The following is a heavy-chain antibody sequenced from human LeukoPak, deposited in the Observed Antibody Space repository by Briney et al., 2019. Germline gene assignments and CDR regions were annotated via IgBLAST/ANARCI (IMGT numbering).Heavy chain of an antibody. Sequence: GKSLRLSCAASGFTFRSYGMHWVRQAPAKGLEWVAVIWYDGSNKYNADSVKGRFTISRDNSENTLYLQMNSLRGEDTAVYYCASDGIAVDRGIGYFDYWGQGTLVTVSS. J-gene: IGHJ4*02. V-gene: IGHV3-33*01. D-gene: IGHD6-13*01. CDR1: GFTFRSYG. CDR2: IWYDGSNK. CDR3: ASDGIAVDRGIGYFDY.